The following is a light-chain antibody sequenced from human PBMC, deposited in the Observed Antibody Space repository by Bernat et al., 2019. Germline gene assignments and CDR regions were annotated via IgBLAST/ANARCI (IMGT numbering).Light chain of an antibody. J-gene: IGLJ3*02. CDR1: ALPKQY. V-gene: IGLV3-25*02. CDR2: QDS. CDR3: QSADSSGTYGV. Sequence: YELTQPPSVSVSPGQTARITCSGDALPKQYAYWYQQKPGQAPVLVIYQDSERPSGIPERFSGSRSGTTVTLTISGVQAEDEADYYCQSADSSGTYGVFGGGTKLTVL.